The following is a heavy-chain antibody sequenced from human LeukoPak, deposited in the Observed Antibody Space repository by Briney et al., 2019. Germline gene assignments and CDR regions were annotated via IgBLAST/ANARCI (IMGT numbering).Heavy chain of an antibody. J-gene: IGHJ6*03. Sequence: ASVKVSCKASGYTFTSYGISWVRQAPGQGLEWMGWISAYSGNTNYAQKLQGRVTMTTDTSTSTAYMELRSLRSDDTAVYYCARIPGRLRADYYYYYMDVWGKGTTVTVSS. CDR1: GYTFTSYG. D-gene: IGHD5-12*01. CDR3: ARIPGRLRADYYYYYMDV. CDR2: ISAYSGNT. V-gene: IGHV1-18*01.